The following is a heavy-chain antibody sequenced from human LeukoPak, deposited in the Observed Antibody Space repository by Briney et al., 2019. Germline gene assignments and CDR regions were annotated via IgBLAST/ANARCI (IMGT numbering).Heavy chain of an antibody. CDR3: ARDGDPAYYYYMDV. Sequence: GGSLRLSCAASGFTFSSYRMNWVRQAPVKGLEWVSSISRSSSYINYVDSVKGRFTISRDNAKNSLYLQMNSLRAEDTAVYYCARDGDPAYYYYMDVWGKGTTVTVSS. J-gene: IGHJ6*03. CDR1: GFTFSSYR. CDR2: ISRSSSYI. V-gene: IGHV3-21*01. D-gene: IGHD6-25*01.